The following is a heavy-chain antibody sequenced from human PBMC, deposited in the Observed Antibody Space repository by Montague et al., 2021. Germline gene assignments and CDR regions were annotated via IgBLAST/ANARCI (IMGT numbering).Heavy chain of an antibody. CDR3: AREWGAFDS. CDR1: GGAISSFY. J-gene: IGHJ4*02. D-gene: IGHD3-16*01. Sequence: SETLSLTCTVSGGAISSFYWHWIQHSPGKGLEWIGEIYYNGNTKYDPSLKSRVTMSVDTSKNQFSLRLRSVTVADTAVYYCAREWGAFDSWGQGTLVTVSS. CDR2: IYYNGNT. V-gene: IGHV4-59*01.